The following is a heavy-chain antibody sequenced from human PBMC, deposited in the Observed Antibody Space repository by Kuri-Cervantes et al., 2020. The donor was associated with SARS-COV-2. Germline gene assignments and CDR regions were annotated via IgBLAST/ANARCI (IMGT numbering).Heavy chain of an antibody. CDR3: ATALSSIAANLN. CDR2: ISAYNGNT. J-gene: IGHJ4*02. CDR1: GYTFTSYG. D-gene: IGHD6-13*01. Sequence: ASVKVSCKASGYTFTSYGISWVRQAPGQGLEWMGWISAYNGNTNYAQKLQGRVTMTEDTSTDTAYMELSSLRSEDTAVYYCATALSSIAANLNWGQGTLVTVSS. V-gene: IGHV1-18*01.